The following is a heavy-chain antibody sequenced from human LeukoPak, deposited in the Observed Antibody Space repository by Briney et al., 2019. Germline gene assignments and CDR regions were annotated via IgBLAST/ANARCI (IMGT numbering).Heavy chain of an antibody. Sequence: PSETLSLTRGFDEGYHNGYFWDWNRQPPGKGLEWIGEINHSGNTNYNPSLKSRVTMSVDTSKDQFSLRLNSVTPKTPPVNYSEREPGQDSTGYSSYYWGQGTLVTVSS. J-gene: IGHJ4*02. D-gene: IGHD3-22*01. V-gene: IGHV4-34*01. CDR3: EREPGQDSTGYSSYY. CDR2: INHSGNT. CDR1: EGYHNGYF.